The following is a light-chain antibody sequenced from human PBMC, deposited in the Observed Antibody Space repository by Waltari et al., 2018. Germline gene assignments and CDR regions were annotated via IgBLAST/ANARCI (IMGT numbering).Light chain of an antibody. CDR1: QNVEGL. Sequence: ETLMTQSPATLSLTPGGRATPSCRASQNVEGLLAWDQQRPGQAPRLLISGAYTRAPGVPARFSGSGSGTEFTLTITSLQPEDFAHYFCQQYNNWPRTFGPGTRVEL. V-gene: IGKV3-15*01. CDR2: GAY. CDR3: QQYNNWPRT. J-gene: IGKJ1*01.